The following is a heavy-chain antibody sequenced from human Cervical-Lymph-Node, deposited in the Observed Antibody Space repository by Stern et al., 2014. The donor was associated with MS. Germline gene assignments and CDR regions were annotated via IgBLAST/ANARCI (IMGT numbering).Heavy chain of an antibody. Sequence: VQLVESGPGLLRPSETLSLTCTVSGDSISSRNYYWGWIRPSTERGLERIRSSYHTGKSYHNPSLQSRLTISVDTSKNQFSLKLISVIATDTAVYYCARSSSSVSVEFFDFWGQRTLVTVSS. D-gene: IGHD4-23*01. CDR3: ARSSSSVSVEFFDF. V-gene: IGHV4-39*01. CDR2: SYHTGKS. J-gene: IGHJ4*02. CDR1: GDSISSRNYY.